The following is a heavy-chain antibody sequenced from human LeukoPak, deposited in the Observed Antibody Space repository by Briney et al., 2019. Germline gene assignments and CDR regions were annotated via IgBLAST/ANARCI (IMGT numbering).Heavy chain of an antibody. D-gene: IGHD2-21*02. CDR3: VKPDFSRGNWFDF. CDR1: GFTFSSYG. V-gene: IGHV3-33*06. Sequence: GGSLRLSCAASGFTFSSYGMHWVRQAPGKGLEWVAVIWYDGSNKYYADSVKGRFTISRDNSKNTLYLQMNSLRAEDTAVYYCVKPDFSRGNWFDFWGQGTLVTVSS. J-gene: IGHJ5*01. CDR2: IWYDGSNK.